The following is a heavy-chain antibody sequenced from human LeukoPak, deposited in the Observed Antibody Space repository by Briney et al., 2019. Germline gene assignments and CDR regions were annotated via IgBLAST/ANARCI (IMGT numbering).Heavy chain of an antibody. D-gene: IGHD6-19*01. CDR2: IYHSGST. J-gene: IGHJ3*02. CDR1: GGSLSSGGYY. Sequence: PSQTLSLTCTVSGGSLSSGGYYWSWIRQPPGTGLEWIGYIYHSGSTYYNPSLKSRVTISVDTSKNQFSLKLSSVTAADTAVYYCARQQEQWLVRGGAFDIWGQGTMVTVSS. CDR3: ARQQEQWLVRGGAFDI. V-gene: IGHV4-30-2*01.